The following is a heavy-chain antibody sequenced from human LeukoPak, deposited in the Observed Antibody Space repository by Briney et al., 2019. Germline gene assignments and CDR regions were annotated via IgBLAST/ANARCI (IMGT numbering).Heavy chain of an antibody. CDR2: TYYRSKWYN. CDR3: ARGRGGQWLLRGQPFDY. Sequence: SQILSLTCAISGDSVSSNSAAWNWIRQSPSRGLEWLGRTYYRSKWYNDYAVSVKSRITINPDTSKNQFSLQLNSVTPEDTAVYYCARGRGGQWLLRGQPFDYWGQGTLVTVSS. J-gene: IGHJ4*02. D-gene: IGHD6-19*01. V-gene: IGHV6-1*01. CDR1: GDSVSSNSAA.